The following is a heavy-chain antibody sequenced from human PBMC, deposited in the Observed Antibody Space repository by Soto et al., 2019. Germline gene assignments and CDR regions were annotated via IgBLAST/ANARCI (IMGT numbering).Heavy chain of an antibody. CDR2: TYHSGNP. CDR3: AKGGGTYWSDTSAYSAFDY. D-gene: IGHD3-22*01. Sequence: SATLSLTCDVSGDTISTGGYTWAWIRQPPRKALEWIGHTYHSGNPYNNPSLKSRVTISADTSKNTLSLQMISLRAEDTAVYYCAKGGGTYWSDTSAYSAFDYWAQGTLVTVSS. CDR1: GDTISTGGYT. J-gene: IGHJ4*02. V-gene: IGHV4-30-2*01.